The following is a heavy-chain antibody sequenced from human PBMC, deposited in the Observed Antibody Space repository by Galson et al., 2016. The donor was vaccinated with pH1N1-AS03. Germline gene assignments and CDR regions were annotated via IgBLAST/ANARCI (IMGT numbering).Heavy chain of an antibody. J-gene: IGHJ4*02. Sequence: SVKVSCKASGYTFTNFGITWVRQAPGQGLEWMGWISGYNGQTHYAQRFQGRVTLTTDTSTTTAHMELRSLRSDDTAVYYCGKDFWADDSGYWGQGTLVTVSS. D-gene: IGHD3-3*01. V-gene: IGHV1-18*01. CDR2: ISGYNGQT. CDR3: GKDFWADDSGY. CDR1: GYTFTNFG.